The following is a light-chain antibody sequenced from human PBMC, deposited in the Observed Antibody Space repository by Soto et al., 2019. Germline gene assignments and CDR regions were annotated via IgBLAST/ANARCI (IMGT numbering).Light chain of an antibody. Sequence: FMLTQPHSVSESPGKTVTISCTRSGGNITNNYVQWYQRRPGSAPTTVIYEDTHRPSGVPDRFSGSIDGSSNSASLTISGLRTEDEADYYCQSYDASSQVFGGGTKVTVL. CDR3: QSYDASSQV. V-gene: IGLV6-57*04. CDR2: EDT. CDR1: GGNITNNY. J-gene: IGLJ3*02.